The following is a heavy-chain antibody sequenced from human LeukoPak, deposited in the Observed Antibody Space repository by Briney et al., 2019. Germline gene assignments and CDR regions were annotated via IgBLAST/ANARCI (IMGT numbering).Heavy chain of an antibody. CDR3: AREVITMVRGVIIEYYYYYMDV. Sequence: ASVKVSCKASGYSFTSHYMHWVRQAPGQGLEWMGLINPSGSSTLYAQKFQGRVTMTTDTSTSTAYMELRSLRSDDTAVYYCAREVITMVRGVIIEYYYYYMDVWGKGTTVTISS. J-gene: IGHJ6*03. CDR1: GYSFTSHY. V-gene: IGHV1-46*01. CDR2: INPSGSST. D-gene: IGHD3-10*01.